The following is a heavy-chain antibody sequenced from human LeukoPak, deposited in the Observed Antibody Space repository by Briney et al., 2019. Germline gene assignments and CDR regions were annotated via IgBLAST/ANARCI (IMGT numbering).Heavy chain of an antibody. CDR3: AKSTYYDSSGYYTRKYYFDY. D-gene: IGHD3-22*01. J-gene: IGHJ4*02. Sequence: ASVKVSCKASGYTFTSYDINWVRQATGQGLEWMGWMNPNSGNTGYAQKFQGRVTMTRNTSISTAYMELSSLRSEDTAVYYCAKSTYYDSSGYYTRKYYFDYWGQGTLVTVSS. V-gene: IGHV1-8*01. CDR1: GYTFTSYD. CDR2: MNPNSGNT.